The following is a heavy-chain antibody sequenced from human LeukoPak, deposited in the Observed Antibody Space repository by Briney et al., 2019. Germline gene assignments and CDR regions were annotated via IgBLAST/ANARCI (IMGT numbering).Heavy chain of an antibody. CDR2: VNTGGGYT. CDR1: GVTFSKYV. J-gene: IGHJ3*02. V-gene: IGHV3-23*01. Sequence: GGSLRLSCALSGVTFSKYVMSWVRQAPGKGLEWVSGVNTGGGYTYYADSVKGRFTISRDNSRNALYLQMNSLRAEDTAVYYCARDRGAGEWLVPDAFDIWGQGTMVTVSS. D-gene: IGHD6-19*01. CDR3: ARDRGAGEWLVPDAFDI.